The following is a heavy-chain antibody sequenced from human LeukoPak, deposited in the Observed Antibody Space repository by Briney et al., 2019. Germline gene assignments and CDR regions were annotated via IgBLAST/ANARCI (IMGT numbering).Heavy chain of an antibody. Sequence: SETLSLTCTVSGGSISSYYWSWIRQPAGKGLEWIGSIYYSGSTYYNPSLKSRVTISVDTSKNQFSLKLSSVTAADTAVYYCARARNDGGAHDAFDIWGQGTMVTVSS. CDR3: ARARNDGGAHDAFDI. CDR2: IYYSGST. CDR1: GGSISSYY. V-gene: IGHV4-59*05. D-gene: IGHD1-1*01. J-gene: IGHJ3*02.